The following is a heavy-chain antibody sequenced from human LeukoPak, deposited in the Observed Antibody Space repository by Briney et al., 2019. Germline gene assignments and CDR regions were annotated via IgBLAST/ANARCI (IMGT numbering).Heavy chain of an antibody. CDR3: ARDKSADYGDSYFDS. CDR1: GFTFSSYA. J-gene: IGHJ4*02. Sequence: GGSLRLSCAASGFTFSSYAMSWVRQAPGKGLEWVANIKQDGGEEHYVDSAKGRFTISRDNAKNSLYLQMNSLRAEDTAVYYCARDKSADYGDSYFDSWGQGILVTVSS. D-gene: IGHD4-17*01. CDR2: IKQDGGEE. V-gene: IGHV3-7*01.